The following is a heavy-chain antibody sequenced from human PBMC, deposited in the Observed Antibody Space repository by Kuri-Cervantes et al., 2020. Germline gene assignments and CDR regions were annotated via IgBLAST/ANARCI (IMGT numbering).Heavy chain of an antibody. J-gene: IGHJ3*02. Sequence: GESLKISCAASGFTFSSYAMSWVRQAPGKGLEWVSSISSSSSYIYYADSVKGRFTISRDNAKNSLYLQMNSLRAEDTAVYYCARGDAFDMWGQGTMVTVSS. CDR2: ISSSSSYI. V-gene: IGHV3-21*01. CDR1: GFTFSSYA. CDR3: ARGDAFDM.